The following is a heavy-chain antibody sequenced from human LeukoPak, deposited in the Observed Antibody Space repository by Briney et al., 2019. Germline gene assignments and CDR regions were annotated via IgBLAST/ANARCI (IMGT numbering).Heavy chain of an antibody. CDR2: IYYSGST. CDR1: GGSISTYY. V-gene: IGHV4-59*08. J-gene: IGHJ5*02. D-gene: IGHD1/OR15-1a*01. CDR3: ARSPPVPGTGGWFDP. Sequence: PSETLSLTCIVSGGSISTYYWSWIRQPPGKGLEWVGSIYYSGSTNYNPSLKSRVTISVDTSKNQFSLKLSSVTAADTAVYYCARSPPVPGTGGWFDPWGQGTLVTVSS.